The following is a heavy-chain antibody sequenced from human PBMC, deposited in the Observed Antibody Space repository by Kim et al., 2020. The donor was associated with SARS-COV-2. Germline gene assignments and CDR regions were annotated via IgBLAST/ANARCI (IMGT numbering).Heavy chain of an antibody. V-gene: IGHV1-18*01. CDR2: ISAYNGNT. D-gene: IGHD4-17*01. J-gene: IGHJ4*02. Sequence: ASVKVSCKASGYTFTSYGISWVRQAPGQGLEWMGWISAYNGNTNYAQKLQGRVTMTTDTSTSTAYMELRSLRSDDTAVYYCARDSSGVTTVTLDYWGQGTLFTVSS. CDR3: ARDSSGVTTVTLDY. CDR1: GYTFTSYG.